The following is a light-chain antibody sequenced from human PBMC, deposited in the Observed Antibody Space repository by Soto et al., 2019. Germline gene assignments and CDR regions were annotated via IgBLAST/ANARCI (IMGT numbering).Light chain of an antibody. CDR3: MQGTHWPWT. V-gene: IGKV2-30*02. J-gene: IGKJ1*01. CDR1: QSLIHSAGNTY. Sequence: VVMTQSPLSLPVTLGEPASISYMSSQSLIHSAGNTYLNWFQQRPGQSPRRLIYQVSDRDSGVPDRFSGSGSGTDLTLKISRVEAEDVGVYYCMQGTHWPWTFGQGTEVEIK. CDR2: QVS.